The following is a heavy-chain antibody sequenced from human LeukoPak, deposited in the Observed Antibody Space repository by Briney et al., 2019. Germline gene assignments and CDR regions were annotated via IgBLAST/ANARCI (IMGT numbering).Heavy chain of an antibody. D-gene: IGHD5-12*01. V-gene: IGHV3-20*04. CDR2: ITWNGDTT. CDR1: GFTFSTFA. CDR3: AREVATMDYYYYMDV. J-gene: IGHJ6*03. Sequence: GGSLRLSCAASGFTFSTFAMIWVRQAPGKGLEWVSGITWNGDTTGYADSVKGRFTISRDNAKSSLYLQMNSLRVEDTALYYCAREVATMDYYYYMDVWGKGTTVTVSS.